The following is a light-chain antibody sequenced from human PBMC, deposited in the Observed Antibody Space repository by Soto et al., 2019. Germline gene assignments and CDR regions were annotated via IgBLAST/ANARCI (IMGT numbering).Light chain of an antibody. V-gene: IGKV1-33*01. J-gene: IGKJ4*01. CDR3: QQYDNLTLT. Sequence: DIQMTQSPSSLSASVGDRVNITCQASQDISNYLNWYQQKPGKAPKLLIYDASNLETGVPSRFSGSGSGTDFTFTISSLQPEDIATYYCQQYDNLTLTVGGGTKVDIK. CDR2: DAS. CDR1: QDISNY.